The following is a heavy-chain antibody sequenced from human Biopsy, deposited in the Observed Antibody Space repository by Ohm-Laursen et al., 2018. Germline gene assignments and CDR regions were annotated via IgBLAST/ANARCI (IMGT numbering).Heavy chain of an antibody. J-gene: IGHJ4*02. D-gene: IGHD4-23*01. CDR3: ARVSNDFGGLYFHR. Sequence: GASVKVSCKASGYTFTGQYLHWVRQVPGQGLEWMGWINPHSGTTKFAQDFQGRVTMTRDTSITTAYMELRRLRSDDTAVYYCARVSNDFGGLYFHRWGQGTLLTVSS. CDR1: GYTFTGQY. V-gene: IGHV1-2*02. CDR2: INPHSGTT.